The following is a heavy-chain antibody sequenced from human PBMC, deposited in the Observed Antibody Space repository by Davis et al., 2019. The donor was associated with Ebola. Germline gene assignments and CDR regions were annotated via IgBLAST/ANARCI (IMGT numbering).Heavy chain of an antibody. J-gene: IGHJ4*02. V-gene: IGHV3-23*01. CDR1: EFTFNFYV. D-gene: IGHD1-1*01. CDR3: AKGPETGRFEY. Sequence: GESLKISCTGSEFTFNFYVMNWVRQAPGKGLEWVSAIDGGDGTTYYADSVRGRFTISRDNSRKTLYLQMNSLRDDDTAVYYCAKGPETGRFEYWGQGTLVTVSA. CDR2: IDGGDGTT.